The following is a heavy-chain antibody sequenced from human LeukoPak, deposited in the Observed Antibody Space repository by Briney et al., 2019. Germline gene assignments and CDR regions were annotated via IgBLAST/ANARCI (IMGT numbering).Heavy chain of an antibody. D-gene: IGHD3-10*01. Sequence: SETLSLTCAVYGGSFSGYYWSWLRQPPGKGLEWIGEMNHSGSTNYNPSLKSRVTISVDTSKNQFSLKLSSVTAADTAVYYCARRTSQISYGLDTLYYFDYSGQGTLVTASS. CDR2: MNHSGST. J-gene: IGHJ4*02. V-gene: IGHV4-34*01. CDR1: GGSFSGYY. CDR3: ARRTSQISYGLDTLYYFDY.